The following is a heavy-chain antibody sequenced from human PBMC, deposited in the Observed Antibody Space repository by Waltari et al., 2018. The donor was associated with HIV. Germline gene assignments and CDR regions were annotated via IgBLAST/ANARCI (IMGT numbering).Heavy chain of an antibody. CDR2: INGGSGDT. CDR3: VRAGGFCTSISCPGGY. D-gene: IGHD2-2*01. J-gene: IGHJ4*02. Sequence: QVQLVQSGAEVRKPGASVKVSCKVSGYTFTRHPMHWVRQAPGQRLEWMGWINGGSGDTKYSEKFQGRVTFTRDTSATTAYMELNSLRSEDTAVYYCVRAGGFCTSISCPGGYWGQGTLVTVSS. V-gene: IGHV1-3*01. CDR1: GYTFTRHP.